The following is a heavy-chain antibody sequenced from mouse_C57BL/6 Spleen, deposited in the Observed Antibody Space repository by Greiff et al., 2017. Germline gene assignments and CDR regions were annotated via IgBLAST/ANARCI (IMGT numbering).Heavy chain of an antibody. Sequence: EVLGVESGGGLVQPKGSLKLSCAASGFSFNTYAMNWVRQAPGKGLEWVARIRSKSNNYATYYADSVKDRFTISRDDSESMLYLQMNNLKTDDTAMYYCVRNDSWVYAMDYWGQGTSVTVSS. CDR2: IRSKSNNYAT. CDR1: GFSFNTYA. V-gene: IGHV10-1*01. J-gene: IGHJ4*01. D-gene: IGHD3-2*01. CDR3: VRNDSWVYAMDY.